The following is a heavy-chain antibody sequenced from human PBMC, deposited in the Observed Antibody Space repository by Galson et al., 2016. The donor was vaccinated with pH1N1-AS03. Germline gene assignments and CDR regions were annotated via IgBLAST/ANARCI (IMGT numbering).Heavy chain of an antibody. V-gene: IGHV4-4*07. D-gene: IGHD3-10*01. CDR1: GGSISGNF. Sequence: SETLSLTCSVSGGSISGNFWTWIRQPAGEGLEWIGRMDSSGRKNYNSSLESRVTLSVDTSKNQFSLRLTSVPAADTAVYYCARESSGLGRGLDYWGQGTLVTVSS. CDR2: MDSSGRK. J-gene: IGHJ4*02. CDR3: ARESSGLGRGLDY.